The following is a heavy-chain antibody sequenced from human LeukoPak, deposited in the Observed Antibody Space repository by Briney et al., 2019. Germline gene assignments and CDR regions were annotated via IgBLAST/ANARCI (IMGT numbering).Heavy chain of an antibody. CDR3: ATDGSYADY. D-gene: IGHD1-26*01. V-gene: IGHV1-18*01. J-gene: IGHJ4*02. CDR1: GYTFTSYG. Sequence: GASVKVSCKASGYTFTSYGISWVRQAPGQGLEWMGWISAYNGNTNYAQKLQGRVTMTEDTSTDTAYMELSSLRSEDTAVYYCATDGSYADYWGQGTLVTVSS. CDR2: ISAYNGNT.